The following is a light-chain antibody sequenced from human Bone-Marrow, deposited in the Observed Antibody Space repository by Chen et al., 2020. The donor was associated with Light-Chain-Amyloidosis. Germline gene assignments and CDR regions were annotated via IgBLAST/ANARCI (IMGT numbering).Light chain of an antibody. CDR2: RDT. CDR3: QSADSSGTYEVI. V-gene: IGLV3-25*03. CDR1: DLPTKY. Sequence: SYALTQPPSVSVSPGQTARITCSGDDLPTKYAHWYQQKPGQAPVLVIHRDTERPSWISERFSGSSSGTTATLTISGVQAEDEADYHCQSADSSGTYEVIFGGGTKLTVL. J-gene: IGLJ2*01.